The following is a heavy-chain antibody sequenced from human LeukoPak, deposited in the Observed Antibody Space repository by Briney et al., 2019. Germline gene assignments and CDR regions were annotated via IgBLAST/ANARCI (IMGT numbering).Heavy chain of an antibody. Sequence: SETLSLTCTVSGGSISSSNWWSWVRQPPGKGLEWIGEIYHSGSTSYNPSLKSRVTISVDKSKNQFSLKLSSVTAADTAVYYCARALAAAGQGYYYYYYMDVWGKGTTVTVSS. CDR2: IYHSGST. CDR3: ARALAAAGQGYYYYYYMDV. D-gene: IGHD6-13*01. J-gene: IGHJ6*03. V-gene: IGHV4-4*02. CDR1: GGSISSSNW.